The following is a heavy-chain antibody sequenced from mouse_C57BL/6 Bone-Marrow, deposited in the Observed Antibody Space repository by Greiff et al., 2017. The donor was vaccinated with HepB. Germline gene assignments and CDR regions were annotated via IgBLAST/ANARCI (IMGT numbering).Heavy chain of an antibody. J-gene: IGHJ1*03. Sequence: EVQRVESGPGMVKPSQSLSLTCTVTGYSITSGYDWHWIRHFPGNKLEWMGYISYSGSTNYNPSLKSRISITHDTSKNHFFLKLNSVTTEDTATYYCARNYYYGSSYLYWYFDVWGTGTTVTVSS. D-gene: IGHD1-1*01. CDR3: ARNYYYGSSYLYWYFDV. CDR2: ISYSGST. V-gene: IGHV3-1*01. CDR1: GYSITSGYD.